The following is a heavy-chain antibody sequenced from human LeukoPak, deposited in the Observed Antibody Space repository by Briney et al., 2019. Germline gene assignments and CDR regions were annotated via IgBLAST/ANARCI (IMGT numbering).Heavy chain of an antibody. J-gene: IGHJ4*02. V-gene: IGHV3-23*01. Sequence: SGGSLRLSCAASGFTFSSYAMSWVRQAPGKGLEWVSAISGSGGSTYYADSVKGRFTISRDNFKNTLYLQMNSLRAEDTAVYYCAESYGSGITPLDYWGQGTLVAVSS. CDR2: ISGSGGST. CDR1: GFTFSSYA. CDR3: AESYGSGITPLDY. D-gene: IGHD3-10*01.